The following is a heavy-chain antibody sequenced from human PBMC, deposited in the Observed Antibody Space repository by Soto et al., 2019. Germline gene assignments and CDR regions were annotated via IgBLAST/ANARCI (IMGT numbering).Heavy chain of an antibody. CDR3: ARGGVAARPMAFDY. J-gene: IGHJ4*02. D-gene: IGHD6-6*01. CDR1: GGSFSGYY. Sequence: PSETLSLTCAVYGGSFSGYYWSWIRQPPGKGLEWIGEINHSGSTNYNPSLKSRVTISVDTSKNQFSLKLSSVTAADTAVYYCARGGVAARPMAFDYWGQGTLVTVSS. CDR2: INHSGST. V-gene: IGHV4-34*01.